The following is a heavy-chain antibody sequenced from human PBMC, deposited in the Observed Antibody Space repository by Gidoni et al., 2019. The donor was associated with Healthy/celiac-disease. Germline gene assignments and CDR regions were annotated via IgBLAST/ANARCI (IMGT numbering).Heavy chain of an antibody. CDR3: ASGYYDSSGYPKTYFDY. Sequence: QVQLVQSGAEVKKPGSSVKVSCKAYGGNFSSYAISWVRQAPGQGLEWMGGIIPIFGTANYAQKFQGRVTITADKSTSTAYMELSSLRSEDTAVYYCASGYYDSSGYPKTYFDYWGQGTLVTVSS. V-gene: IGHV1-69*06. J-gene: IGHJ4*02. CDR2: IIPIFGTA. CDR1: GGNFSSYA. D-gene: IGHD3-22*01.